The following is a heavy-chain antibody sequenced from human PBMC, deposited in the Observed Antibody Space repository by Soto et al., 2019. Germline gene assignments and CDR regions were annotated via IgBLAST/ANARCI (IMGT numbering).Heavy chain of an antibody. CDR1: GGTFSSYA. CDR2: MIPIFGTA. D-gene: IGHD6-6*01. CDR3: AREGSSSAVMAFDI. V-gene: IGHV1-69*06. J-gene: IGHJ3*02. Sequence: QVQLVQSGAEVKKPGSSVKVSCKASGGTFSSYAISWVRQAPGQGLEWMGGMIPIFGTANYAQKFQGRVTITADKSTSTAYMELRSLRSEDTAVYYCAREGSSSAVMAFDIWGQGTMVTVSS.